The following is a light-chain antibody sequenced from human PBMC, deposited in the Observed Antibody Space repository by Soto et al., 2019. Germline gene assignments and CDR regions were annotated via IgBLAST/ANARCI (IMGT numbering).Light chain of an antibody. V-gene: IGKV1-5*03. CDR3: QQYTSYSP. Sequence: DIQMTQSPSTLSASVGDRVTITCRASQSINNLLAWYQQKPGKAPKLLIYTASNLESGVPSRFSGNGSGTEFTLTISSLQPDDFATYYCQQYTSYSPFGGGTKVEIK. J-gene: IGKJ4*02. CDR1: QSINNL. CDR2: TAS.